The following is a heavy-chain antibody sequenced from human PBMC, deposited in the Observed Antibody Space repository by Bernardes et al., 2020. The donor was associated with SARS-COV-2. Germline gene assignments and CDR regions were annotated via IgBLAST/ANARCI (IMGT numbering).Heavy chain of an antibody. CDR1: GFTFSSYG. J-gene: IGHJ4*02. Sequence: GGSLRLSCAASGFTFSSYGMHWVRQAPGKGLEWVAVISYDGSNKYYADSVKGRFTISRDNSKNTLYLQMNSLRAEDTAVYYCAKNPHSDYVVHFDYWGQGTLVTVSS. V-gene: IGHV3-30*18. CDR2: ISYDGSNK. D-gene: IGHD4-17*01. CDR3: AKNPHSDYVVHFDY.